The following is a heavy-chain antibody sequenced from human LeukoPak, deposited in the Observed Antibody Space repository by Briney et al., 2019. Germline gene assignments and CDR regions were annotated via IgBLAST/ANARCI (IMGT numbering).Heavy chain of an antibody. D-gene: IGHD3-16*02. Sequence: GGSLRLSCAASGFTFSVYWMSWVRQAPGKGLEWVANIKQDGSEKDYVDSVKGRFTISRDNAKNSLFLQMNSLEAEDTAVYYCARGPSYHIYWGQGTLVTVSS. CDR2: IKQDGSEK. V-gene: IGHV3-7*04. J-gene: IGHJ4*02. CDR3: ARGPSYHIY. CDR1: GFTFSVYW.